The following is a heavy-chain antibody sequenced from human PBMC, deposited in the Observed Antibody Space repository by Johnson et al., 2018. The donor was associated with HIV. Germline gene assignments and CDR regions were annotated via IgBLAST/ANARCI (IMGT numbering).Heavy chain of an antibody. J-gene: IGHJ3*02. D-gene: IGHD3-3*01. CDR1: GFTFSSYD. CDR3: ARVCNEWLCPHDAFDI. Sequence: VQLVESGGGPVQSGGSLRLSCAVSGFTFSSYDMHWVRQGTGKGLEWVSDIGTAGDTYYPGSVKGRFTISRENAKNSLYLQMNSLRADDTAVYYCARVCNEWLCPHDAFDIWGQGTMVTVSS. V-gene: IGHV3-13*01. CDR2: IGTAGDT.